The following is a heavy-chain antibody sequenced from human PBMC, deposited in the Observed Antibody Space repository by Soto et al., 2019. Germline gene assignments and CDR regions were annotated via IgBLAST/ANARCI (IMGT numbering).Heavy chain of an antibody. J-gene: IGHJ6*02. CDR2: ISYDGSNK. V-gene: IGHV3-30-3*01. CDR1: GFTFSSYA. CDR3: AGGDTYSGSYCVV. Sequence: QVQLVESGGGVVQPGRSLRLSCAASGFTFSSYAMHWVRQAPGKGLEWVAAISYDGSNKYYADSVKGRFTISRDNSKNTLYLQMNSLRAKDTAVYYCAGGDTYSGSYCVVWGQGTTVTVSS. D-gene: IGHD6-13*01.